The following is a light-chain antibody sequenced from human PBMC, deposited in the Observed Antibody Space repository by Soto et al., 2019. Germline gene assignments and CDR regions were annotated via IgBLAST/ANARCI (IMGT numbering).Light chain of an antibody. CDR2: DTT. CDR1: TRAVTSGNY. CDR3: LLSYSGTNWV. V-gene: IGLV7-46*01. Sequence: QAVVTQDPSLTGSPGGTVTLTCASTTRAVTSGNYPYWFQKKPGQAPRTLIYDTTNKQSWTPDRFSGSLLGGKAALTLAGAQTDDEADYYCLLSYSGTNWVFGRGTKLTVL. J-gene: IGLJ3*02.